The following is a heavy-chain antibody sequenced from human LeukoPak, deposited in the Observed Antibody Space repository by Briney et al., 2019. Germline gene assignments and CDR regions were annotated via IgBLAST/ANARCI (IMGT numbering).Heavy chain of an antibody. CDR2: IIPIFGTA. CDR1: GGTFSSYA. D-gene: IGHD4-17*01. Sequence: GASVKVSCKASGGTFSSYAISWVRQAPGQGLEWMGGIIPIFGTANYAQKFQGRVTITADKSTSTAYMELSSLRSEDTAVYYCARSRSYDYGFITLDYWGQGTLVTVSS. J-gene: IGHJ4*02. V-gene: IGHV1-69*06. CDR3: ARSRSYDYGFITLDY.